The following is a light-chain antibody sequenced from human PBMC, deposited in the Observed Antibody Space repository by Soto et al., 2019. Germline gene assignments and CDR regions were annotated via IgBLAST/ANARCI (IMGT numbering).Light chain of an antibody. CDR1: QSVDIY. V-gene: IGKV3-11*01. Sequence: EIVLTQSPATLSLSPWERATLSCMASQSVDIYLAWYRQIPGQAPRLLIYDASNRANGIPDRFSGGGSGTDFTLTISSLEPEDFAIYYCQQRSNLPPTFGQGTRLEIK. CDR3: QQRSNLPPT. CDR2: DAS. J-gene: IGKJ5*01.